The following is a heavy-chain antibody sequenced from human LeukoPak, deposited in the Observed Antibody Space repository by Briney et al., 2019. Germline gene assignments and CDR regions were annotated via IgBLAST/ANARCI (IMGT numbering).Heavy chain of an antibody. J-gene: IGHJ4*02. CDR2: INHSGST. CDR1: GGSISSYY. V-gene: IGHV4-34*01. Sequence: SETLSPTCTVSGGSISSYYWSWIRQPPGKGLEWIGEINHSGSTNYNPSLKSRVTISVDTSKNQFSLKLSSVTAADTAVYYCARCNSSSWYSFFDWGQGTLVTVSS. D-gene: IGHD6-13*01. CDR3: ARCNSSSWYSFFD.